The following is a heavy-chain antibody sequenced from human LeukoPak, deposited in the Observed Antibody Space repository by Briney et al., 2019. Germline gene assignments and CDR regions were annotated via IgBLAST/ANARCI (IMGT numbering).Heavy chain of an antibody. CDR3: ARDGYGSGRAFDY. D-gene: IGHD3-10*01. Sequence: PSETLSLTCTVSGGSISSSSYYWGWIRQPPGKGLEWIGSIYYSGSPYYNPSLKSRVTISVDRSKNQFSLKLSSVTAADTAVYYCARDGYGSGRAFDYWGQGTLVTVSS. CDR2: IYYSGSP. J-gene: IGHJ4*02. V-gene: IGHV4-39*07. CDR1: GGSISSSSYY.